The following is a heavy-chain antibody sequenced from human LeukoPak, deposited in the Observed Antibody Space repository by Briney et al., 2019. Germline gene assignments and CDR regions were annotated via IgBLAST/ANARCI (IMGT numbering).Heavy chain of an antibody. D-gene: IGHD1-26*01. V-gene: IGHV4-4*07. Sequence: NPSETLSLTCTVSGGSISSYCWSWIRQPAGKGLEWIGRIYTSGSTTYNSSLKSRVTMSVDTSKNQFSLKLSSVTAADTAVYYCASGGLRYSGTYWGQGTLVTVSS. CDR3: ASGGLRYSGTY. CDR2: IYTSGST. J-gene: IGHJ4*02. CDR1: GGSISSYC.